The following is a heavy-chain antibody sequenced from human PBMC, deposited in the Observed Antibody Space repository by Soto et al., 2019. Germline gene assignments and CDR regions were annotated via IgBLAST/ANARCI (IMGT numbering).Heavy chain of an antibody. CDR2: ISYDGSNK. CDR3: ARDLSSSWSLEKGGMDV. J-gene: IGHJ6*02. CDR1: GFTFSSYA. Sequence: GGSLRLSCAASGFTFSSYAMHWVRQAPGKGLEWVAVISYDGSNKYYADSVKGRFTISRDNSKNTLYLQMNSLRAEDTAVYYCARDLSSSWSLEKGGMDVWGQGTTVTVSS. V-gene: IGHV3-30-3*01. D-gene: IGHD6-13*01.